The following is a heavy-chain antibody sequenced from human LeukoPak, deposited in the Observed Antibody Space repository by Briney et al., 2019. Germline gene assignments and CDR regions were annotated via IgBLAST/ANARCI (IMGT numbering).Heavy chain of an antibody. CDR3: ARRNSGSLDY. Sequence: PSETLSLTCAVSGGSISSSNWWSWVRQPPGKGLEWIGEIYHSGSTNYNPSLKGRVTISVDKSKNQFSLKLSSVTAADTAVYYCARRNSGSLDYWGQGTLVTVSS. CDR1: GGSISSSNW. D-gene: IGHD1-26*01. J-gene: IGHJ4*02. CDR2: IYHSGST. V-gene: IGHV4-4*02.